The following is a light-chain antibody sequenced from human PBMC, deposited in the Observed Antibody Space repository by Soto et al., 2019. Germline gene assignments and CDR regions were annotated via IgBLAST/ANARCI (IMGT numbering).Light chain of an antibody. CDR2: EVN. J-gene: IGLJ3*02. Sequence: QSALTQPASVSGSPGQSITISCTGTSTNVGGYNYVSWYQQHPGKAPKLMIYEVNNRPSGVSNRFFGSKSGNTASLTISGLQTEDEADYYCRSFTSINTWVFGGGTKLTVL. CDR3: RSFTSINTWV. CDR1: STNVGGYNY. V-gene: IGLV2-14*01.